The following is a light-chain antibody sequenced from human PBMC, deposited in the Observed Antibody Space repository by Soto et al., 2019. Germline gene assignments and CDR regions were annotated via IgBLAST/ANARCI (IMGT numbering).Light chain of an antibody. CDR2: DAS. CDR3: QQSGSSPRT. J-gene: IGKJ2*01. V-gene: IGKV3-20*01. CDR1: KSVSKAF. Sequence: EMVLTQSPGTLFFSPGERPTSSCGAGKSVSKAFLAWYQQKPGQAPRLLIYDASNRATGIPDRFSGSGSGTDFTLTISRLEPEDFAVYYCQQSGSSPRTFGQGTKLEIK.